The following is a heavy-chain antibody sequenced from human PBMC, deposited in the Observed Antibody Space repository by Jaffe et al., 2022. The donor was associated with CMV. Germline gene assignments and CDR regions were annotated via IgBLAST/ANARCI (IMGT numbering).Heavy chain of an antibody. D-gene: IGHD3-3*01. V-gene: IGHV4-59*08. J-gene: IGHJ6*03. CDR3: ARRNDFWSGYPGNYYYYYMDV. CDR2: IYYSGST. CDR1: GGSISSYY. Sequence: QVQLQESGPGLVKPSETLSLTCTVSGGSISSYYWSWIRQPPGKGLEWIGYIYYSGSTNYNPSLKSRVTISVDTSKNQFSLKLSSVTAADTAVYYCARRNDFWSGYPGNYYYYYMDVWGKGTTVTVSS.